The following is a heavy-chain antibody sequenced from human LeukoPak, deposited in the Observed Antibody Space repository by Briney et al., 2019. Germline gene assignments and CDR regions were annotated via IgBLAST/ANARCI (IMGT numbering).Heavy chain of an antibody. D-gene: IGHD3-22*01. CDR3: AREVSEGFDF. CDR2: FGTRSTSV. V-gene: IGHV3-21*01. Sequence: GGSLRLSCTASGFTFSGYSMNWIRQAPGKGLEWVSSFGTRSTSVYHAGSVKGRFAISRDNAKDSLYLQMNSLRAEDTALYYCAREVSEGFDFWGQGTLVTVSS. CDR1: GFTFSGYS. J-gene: IGHJ4*02.